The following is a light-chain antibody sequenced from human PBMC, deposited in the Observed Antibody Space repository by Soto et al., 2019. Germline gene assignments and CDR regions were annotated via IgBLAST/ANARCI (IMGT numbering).Light chain of an antibody. CDR1: QSVSSY. V-gene: IGKV3-11*01. CDR2: DAS. CDR3: QQRSNWPPGYT. J-gene: IGKJ2*01. Sequence: EIVLTQSPATLSLSPGERATLSCRASQSVSSYLAWYQQKPGQAPRLLIYDASNRATGIPARFSGSGSGTDLTLPISSLEPEDSAVYYCQQRSNWPPGYTFGQGTKLEIK.